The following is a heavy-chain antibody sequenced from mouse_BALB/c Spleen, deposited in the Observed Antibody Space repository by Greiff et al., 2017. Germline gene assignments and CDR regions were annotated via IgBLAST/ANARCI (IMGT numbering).Heavy chain of an antibody. D-gene: IGHD4-1*01. Sequence: EVQLVESGGGLVKPGGSLKLSCAASGFAFSSYDMSWVRQTPEKRLEWVAYISSGGGSTYYPDTVKGRFTISRDNAKNTLYLQMSSLKSEDTAMYYCARLPLTYWYFDVWGAGTTVTVSS. CDR1: GFAFSSYD. V-gene: IGHV5-12-1*01. J-gene: IGHJ1*01. CDR2: ISSGGGST. CDR3: ARLPLTYWYFDV.